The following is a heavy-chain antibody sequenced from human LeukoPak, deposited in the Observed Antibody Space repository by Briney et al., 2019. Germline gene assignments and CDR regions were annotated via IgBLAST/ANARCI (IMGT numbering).Heavy chain of an antibody. D-gene: IGHD6-6*01. CDR1: GFTFSSYG. V-gene: IGHV3-30*18. CDR2: ISYDGSNK. Sequence: GGSLRLSCAASGFTFSSYGMHWVRQAPGKGLEWVAVISYDGSNKYYADSVKGRFTISRDNSKNTLYLQMNSLRAEDTAVYYCAKERIAASRYYYYGMDVWGQGTTVTVS. J-gene: IGHJ6*02. CDR3: AKERIAASRYYYYGMDV.